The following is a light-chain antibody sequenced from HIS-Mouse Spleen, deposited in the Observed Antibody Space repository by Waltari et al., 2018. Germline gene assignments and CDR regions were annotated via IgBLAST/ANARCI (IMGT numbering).Light chain of an antibody. CDR2: GKN. CDR3: NSRDSSGNHVV. Sequence: SSELTQDPAVSVALGQTVRITCQGDSLRSYYASWYQQKPGQAPVLVIYGKNNRPSGFPAPFSGSRSGNTASLTITGAQAEDEADYYCNSRDSSGNHVVFGGGTKLTVL. V-gene: IGLV3-19*01. CDR1: SLRSYY. J-gene: IGLJ2*01.